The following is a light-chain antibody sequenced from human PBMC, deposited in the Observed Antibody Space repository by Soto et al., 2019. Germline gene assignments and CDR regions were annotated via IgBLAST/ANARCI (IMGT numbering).Light chain of an antibody. CDR2: DAS. CDR1: QTIRTY. Sequence: EIVLTQAPATRSLSQVERATLSCRASQTIRTYLAWYQQSTGQAPRLLIYDASHRATGITARFSGSGSGTDFTLTISSLEPEDFAGYYCQQRSNGPLTVGKGTKVEIK. V-gene: IGKV3-11*01. CDR3: QQRSNGPLT. J-gene: IGKJ1*01.